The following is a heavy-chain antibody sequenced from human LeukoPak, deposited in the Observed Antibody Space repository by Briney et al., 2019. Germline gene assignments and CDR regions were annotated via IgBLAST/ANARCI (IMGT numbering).Heavy chain of an antibody. D-gene: IGHD1-26*01. CDR1: GFTFSAYG. CDR3: AKALRIVGATDWFDP. V-gene: IGHV3-30*02. J-gene: IGHJ5*02. CDR2: IRYDGSNK. Sequence: GGSLRLSCAASGFTFSAYGIHWVRQAPGKGLEWVAFIRYDGSNKYYADSVKGRFTISRDNSKNTLYLQMNSLRAEDTAVYYCAKALRIVGATDWFDPWGQGTLVTVSS.